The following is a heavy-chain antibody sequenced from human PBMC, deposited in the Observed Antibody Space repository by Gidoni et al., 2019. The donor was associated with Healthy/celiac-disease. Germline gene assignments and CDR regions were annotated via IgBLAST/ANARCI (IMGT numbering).Heavy chain of an antibody. CDR2: IKSKTDGGTT. CDR1: GFSFSHAW. Sequence: EVQLVESGGGLVKPGGSLRLSCAASGFSFSHAWMSWVRQAPGKGLEWVGRIKSKTDGGTTDYAAPVKGRFTISRDDSKNTLYLQMNSLKTEDTAVYYCTTGGAGALVDVWGQGTTVTVSS. J-gene: IGHJ6*02. CDR3: TTGGAGALVDV. V-gene: IGHV3-15*01.